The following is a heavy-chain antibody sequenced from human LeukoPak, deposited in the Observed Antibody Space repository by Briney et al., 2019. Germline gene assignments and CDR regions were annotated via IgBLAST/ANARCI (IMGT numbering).Heavy chain of an antibody. Sequence: KPSETLSLTCTVSGDSIFSTTYYWGWIRQPPGKGLEWIGSIFHSGSTYYNPSLRSRVTISVDTSKNQLSLRLRSVTAADTAVYYCVRSGSLRGSFDYWGQGTLVTVSS. V-gene: IGHV4-39*01. J-gene: IGHJ4*02. CDR1: GDSIFSTTYY. CDR3: VRSGSLRGSFDY. CDR2: IFHSGST. D-gene: IGHD1-26*01.